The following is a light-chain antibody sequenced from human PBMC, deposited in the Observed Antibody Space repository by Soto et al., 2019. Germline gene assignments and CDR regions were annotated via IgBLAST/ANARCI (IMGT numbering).Light chain of an antibody. J-gene: IGKJ1*01. CDR2: DAS. CDR3: QQYNTYWT. Sequence: DIHLTQSPSTLSASVGDRVTITCRASQTISHWLAWYQQKPGKAPKLLIFDASSLENGVPSRFSGSGSGTEFTLTITGLQPDDFATYYCQQYNTYWTFGQGTKVDNK. V-gene: IGKV1-5*01. CDR1: QTISHW.